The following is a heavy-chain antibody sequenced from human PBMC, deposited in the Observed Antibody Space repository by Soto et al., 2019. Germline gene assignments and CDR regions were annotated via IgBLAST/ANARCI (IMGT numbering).Heavy chain of an antibody. Sequence: TSETLPLSCTLSGGPISKDDYYWGWIRQPTGKGLEWIGGIYYTGSSYYNPSLKSRVTISVDTSKNQFSLKLSSVTAADTAVYYCARQMTIRFRYFDPWGQGSQVTVSS. V-gene: IGHV4-39*01. J-gene: IGHJ5*02. CDR3: ARQMTIRFRYFDP. D-gene: IGHD3-16*01. CDR2: IYYTGSS. CDR1: GGPISKDDYY.